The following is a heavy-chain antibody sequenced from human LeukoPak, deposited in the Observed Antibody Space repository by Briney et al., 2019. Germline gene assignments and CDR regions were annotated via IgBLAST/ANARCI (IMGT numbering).Heavy chain of an antibody. CDR1: GGSISSGGYS. V-gene: IGHV4-30-4*07. CDR2: IYYSGST. D-gene: IGHD6-19*01. J-gene: IGHJ4*02. Sequence: SQTLSLTCAVSGGSISSGGYSWSWIRQPPGKGLEWIGYIYYSGSTNYNPSLKSRVTISVDTSKNQFSLKLSSVTAADTAVYYCARQMGSSGWSFDYWGQGTLVTVSS. CDR3: ARQMGSSGWSFDY.